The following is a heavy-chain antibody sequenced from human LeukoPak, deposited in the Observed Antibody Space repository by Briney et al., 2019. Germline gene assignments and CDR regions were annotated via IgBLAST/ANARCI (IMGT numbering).Heavy chain of an antibody. J-gene: IGHJ4*02. Sequence: SETLSLTCAVYGGSFSGYYWSWIRRPPGKGLEWIGEINHSGSTNYNPSLKSRVTISVDTSKNQFSLKLSSVTAADTAVYYCARLVVAATAIHYFDYWGQGTLVTVSS. D-gene: IGHD2-15*01. V-gene: IGHV4-34*01. CDR2: INHSGST. CDR3: ARLVVAATAIHYFDY. CDR1: GGSFSGYY.